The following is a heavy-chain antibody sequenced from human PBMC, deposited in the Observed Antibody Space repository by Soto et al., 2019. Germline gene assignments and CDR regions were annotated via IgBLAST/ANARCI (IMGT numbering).Heavy chain of an antibody. CDR1: GYTYTRYG. CDR2: ISAYNGNT. V-gene: IGHV1-18*01. D-gene: IGHD2-15*01. J-gene: IGHJ4*02. Sequence: ASVKVSCKASGYTYTRYGISWVRQEHGQGLEWMGWISAYNGNTNYAQKLQGRVTMTTDTSTSTAYMELRSLRSDDTAVYYCARSFEDIVVVVAATDYYFDYWGQGTLVTVSS. CDR3: ARSFEDIVVVVAATDYYFDY.